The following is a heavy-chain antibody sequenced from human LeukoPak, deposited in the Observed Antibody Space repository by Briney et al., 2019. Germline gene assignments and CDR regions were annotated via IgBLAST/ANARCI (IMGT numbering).Heavy chain of an antibody. V-gene: IGHV3-30-3*01. CDR2: ISYDGSNK. CDR1: GFTFSSYA. D-gene: IGHD4-17*01. CDR3: AKDMNTVTTTFDY. Sequence: GSLRLSCAASGFTFSSYAMHWVRQAPGKGLEWVAVISYDGSNKYYADSVKGRSTISRDNSENTLYLQMNSLRAEDTAVYYCAKDMNTVTTTFDYWGQGTLVTVSS. J-gene: IGHJ4*02.